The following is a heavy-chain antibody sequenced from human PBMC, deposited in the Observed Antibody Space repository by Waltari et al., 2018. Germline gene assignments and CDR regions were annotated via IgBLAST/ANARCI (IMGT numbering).Heavy chain of an antibody. J-gene: IGHJ4*02. V-gene: IGHV4-34*04. CDR1: GGSFSGYY. CDR3: AGARSVFWGGPFGY. CDR2: NNHSGSP. Sequence: QVQLQQWGAGLLKPSETLSLTCAVYGGSFSGYYWSWIRQPPGKGLEWIGENNHSGSPNNNPGLKGACTITVDASKDQFSLKVSCVTAADPACYYCAGARSVFWGGPFGYWGQGTLVTVSS. D-gene: IGHD3-3*01.